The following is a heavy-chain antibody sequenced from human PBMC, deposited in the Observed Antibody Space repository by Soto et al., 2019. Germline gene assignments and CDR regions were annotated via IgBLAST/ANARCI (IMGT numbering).Heavy chain of an antibody. D-gene: IGHD1-1*01. CDR1: GFTFDDYG. V-gene: IGHV3-20*04. CDR3: ARGVTTLGLTRLDY. CDR2: INWNGGST. J-gene: IGHJ4*02. Sequence: PGGFLRLSCAASGFTFDDYGMSWVRQAPGKGLEWVSGINWNGGSTGYADSVKGRFTISRDNAKNSLYLQMNSLRAEDTALYYCARGVTTLGLTRLDYWGQGTLVTVSS.